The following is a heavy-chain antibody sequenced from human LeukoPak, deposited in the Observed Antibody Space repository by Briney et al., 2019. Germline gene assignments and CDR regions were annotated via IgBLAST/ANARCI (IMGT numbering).Heavy chain of an antibody. J-gene: IGHJ4*02. CDR2: ISGSGGST. CDR1: GFTFSSYA. V-gene: IGHV3-23*01. CDR3: ARVGRIYDYVWGSYTVGYYFDY. Sequence: GGSLRLSCAASGFTFSSYAMSWVRQAPGKGLEWVSAISGSGGSTYYADSVKGRFSISRDNSKNTLYLQVNSLRAEDTAVYYCARVGRIYDYVWGSYTVGYYFDYWGQGTLVTVSS. D-gene: IGHD3-16*01.